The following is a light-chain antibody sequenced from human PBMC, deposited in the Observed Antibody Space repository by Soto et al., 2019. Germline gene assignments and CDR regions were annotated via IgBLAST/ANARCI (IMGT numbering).Light chain of an antibody. CDR1: QAIRSA. CDR2: AAS. J-gene: IGKJ1*01. Sequence: AIHLTQSPSSLSASFGDRVTITCRASQAIRSALGWYQQRPGKVPKLLIYAASTLQRGVPSRFSGSGFGTDFTLTISSLQPEDFATYYCLLDFNYFWAFGQGTKVDIK. V-gene: IGKV1-6*02. CDR3: LLDFNYFWA.